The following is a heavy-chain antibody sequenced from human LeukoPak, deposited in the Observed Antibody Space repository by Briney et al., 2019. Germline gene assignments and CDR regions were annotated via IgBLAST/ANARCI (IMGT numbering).Heavy chain of an antibody. CDR2: IIPILGIA. V-gene: IGHV1-69*04. D-gene: IGHD6-6*01. J-gene: IGHJ5*02. CDR3: AISLVGFDWFDP. Sequence: ASVKGSCKASGGTFSSYAISWVRQAPGQGLEWMGRIIPILGIANYAQKFQGRVTITADKSTSTAYMELSSLRSEDTAVYYCAISLVGFDWFDPWGQGTLVTVSS. CDR1: GGTFSSYA.